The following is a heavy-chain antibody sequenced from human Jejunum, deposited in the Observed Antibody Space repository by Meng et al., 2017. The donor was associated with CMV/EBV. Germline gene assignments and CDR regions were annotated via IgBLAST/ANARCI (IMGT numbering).Heavy chain of an antibody. J-gene: IGHJ6*02. CDR1: SYV. D-gene: IGHD3-16*01. Sequence: SYVISWVRQAPGQGPEWMGGIIPMFGTSTYAQKFQGRVTLTTDESTSTAYMELSSLRVDDTAVYYCARDVRGSGLIDHYYGMDVWDQGTTVTVSS. CDR2: IIPMFGTS. CDR3: ARDVRGSGLIDHYYGMDV. V-gene: IGHV1-69*05.